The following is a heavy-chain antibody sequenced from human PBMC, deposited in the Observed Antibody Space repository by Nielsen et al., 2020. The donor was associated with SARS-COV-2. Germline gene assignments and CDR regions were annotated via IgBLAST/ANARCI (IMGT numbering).Heavy chain of an antibody. CDR1: GGSIKTASYY. CDR3: SRAPKAIVVHHFDY. J-gene: IGHJ4*02. CDR2: IYYSGST. V-gene: IGHV4-31*03. Sequence: SETLSLTFTVSGGSIKTASYYWSWIRQHPGKGLEWIGYIYYSGSTYYNPSLKSRVTISVDTSKNQFSLKLSSVTAADTAVYYCSRAPKAIVVHHFDYWGQGTLVTVSS. D-gene: IGHD3-22*01.